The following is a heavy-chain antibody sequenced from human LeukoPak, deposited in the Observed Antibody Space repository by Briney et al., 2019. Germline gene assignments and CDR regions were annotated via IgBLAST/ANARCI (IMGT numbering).Heavy chain of an antibody. CDR2: IIPIFGTA. Sequence: SVKVSCKASGGTFSSYAISWVRQAPGQGLEWMGGIIPIFGTANYAQKFQGRVTITADKSTSTAYMELSSLRSEDTAVYYCAREANYYGSGSYFEGTFDYWGQGSLVTVSS. V-gene: IGHV1-69*06. CDR3: AREANYYGSGSYFEGTFDY. CDR1: GGTFSSYA. J-gene: IGHJ4*02. D-gene: IGHD3-10*01.